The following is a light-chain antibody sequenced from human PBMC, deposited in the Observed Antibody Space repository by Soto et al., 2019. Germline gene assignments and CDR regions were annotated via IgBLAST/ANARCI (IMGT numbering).Light chain of an antibody. CDR3: LQEYNYPLT. CDR2: DAS. J-gene: IGKJ4*01. V-gene: IGKV1-5*01. CDR1: QTISNW. Sequence: PMTQSPSTLSASVGARVTITCRASQTISNWLAWYQQKPGTAPKLLIYDASTLESGVPSRFRGSRSGTELTLTISSLQPDDGETDDGLQEYNYPLTFGGGTKVDIK.